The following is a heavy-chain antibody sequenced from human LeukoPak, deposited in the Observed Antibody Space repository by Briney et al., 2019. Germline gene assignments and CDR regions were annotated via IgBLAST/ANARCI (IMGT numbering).Heavy chain of an antibody. V-gene: IGHV4-34*01. CDR2: INHSGST. CDR3: ATALPPTGQLVRGRYFDY. Sequence: SETLSLTCAVYGGSFSGYYCSWIRQPPGKGLEWIGEINHSGSTNYNPSLKSRVTISVDTSQNQFSLKLSSVTAADKAVYYCATALPPTGQLVRGRYFDYWGQGTLVTVSS. D-gene: IGHD6-6*01. J-gene: IGHJ4*02. CDR1: GGSFSGYY.